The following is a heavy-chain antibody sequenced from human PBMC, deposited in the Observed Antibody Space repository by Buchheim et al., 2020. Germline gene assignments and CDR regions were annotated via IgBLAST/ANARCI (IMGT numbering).Heavy chain of an antibody. V-gene: IGHV4-39*07. CDR2: IYYSGSP. J-gene: IGHJ4*02. CDR3: SLSRKDFWSGSYFDY. Sequence: QLQLQESGPGLVKPSETLSLTCTVSGGSISSSSYYWGWIRQPPGKGLEWIGCIYYSGSPYYNPSLKSRVTISVDTSKNQFSLKLSSVTAADTAVYYCSLSRKDFWSGSYFDYWGQGTL. D-gene: IGHD3-3*01. CDR1: GGSISSSSYY.